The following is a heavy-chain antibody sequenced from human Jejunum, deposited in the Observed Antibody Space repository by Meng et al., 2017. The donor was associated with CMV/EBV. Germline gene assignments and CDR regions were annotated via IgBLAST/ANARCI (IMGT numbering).Heavy chain of an antibody. Sequence: SSSLNWWRWVRQPPGKGLEWIGEMSPTASSNYNPSLKSRVTMSVDRSKNQLSLKLTSVTAADTAIYYCARGRSTRTYSYRGTFDFWGQGTLVTVSS. CDR2: MSPTASS. D-gene: IGHD1-26*01. CDR3: ARGRSTRTYSYRGTFDF. V-gene: IGHV4-4*02. CDR1: SSSLNW. J-gene: IGHJ4*02.